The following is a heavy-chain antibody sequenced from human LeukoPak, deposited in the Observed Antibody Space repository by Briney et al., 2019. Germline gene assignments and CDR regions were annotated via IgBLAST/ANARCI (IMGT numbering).Heavy chain of an antibody. CDR1: GGSFSGYY. D-gene: IGHD3-9*01. V-gene: IGHV4-34*01. J-gene: IGHJ4*02. Sequence: SSETLSLTCAVYGGSFSGYYWNWIRQPPGKGLEWIGEINHSGSTNYNPSLKSRVTISVDTSKNQFSLKLSSVTAADTAVYYCARGVTLGNRILTGRSFDYWGQGTLVTVSS. CDR2: INHSGST. CDR3: ARGVTLGNRILTGRSFDY.